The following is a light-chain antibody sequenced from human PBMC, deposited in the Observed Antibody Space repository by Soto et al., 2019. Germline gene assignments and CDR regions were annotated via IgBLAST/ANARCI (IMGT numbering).Light chain of an antibody. Sequence: EIVLTQSPGTLSLSPGERATLSCRASQSVGRNYLAWYQQKPGQAPRLLIHGASSRATGIPDRFSGSGSGTAFILTISRLEPEDFAVYYCQQYASSPLTFGGGTKVEIK. CDR3: QQYASSPLT. CDR1: QSVGRNY. V-gene: IGKV3-20*01. CDR2: GAS. J-gene: IGKJ4*01.